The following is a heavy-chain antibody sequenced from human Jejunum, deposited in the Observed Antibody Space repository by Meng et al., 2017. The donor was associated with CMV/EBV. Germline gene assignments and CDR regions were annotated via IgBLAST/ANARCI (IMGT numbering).Heavy chain of an antibody. Sequence: GSITSSNWWGWVRQPQGKGLEGMEEIEHGGNTNYNQYIKSRVTRSVDKSKNQFSLKLSSVTAADTAVYYGARELDYYDTSGYYNNDYWGPGTLVTVSS. D-gene: IGHD3-22*01. J-gene: IGHJ4*02. CDR2: IEHGGNT. V-gene: IGHV4-4*02. CDR3: ARELDYYDTSGYYNNDY. CDR1: GSITSSNW.